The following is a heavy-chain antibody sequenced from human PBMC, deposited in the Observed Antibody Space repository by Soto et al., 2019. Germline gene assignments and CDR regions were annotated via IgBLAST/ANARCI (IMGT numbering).Heavy chain of an antibody. CDR1: GYSFTSYW. CDR3: ARRYSSSPYAFDI. Sequence: PGESLKISCXGSGYSFTSYWIGWVRQMPGKGLEWMGIIYPGDSDTRYSPSFQGQVTISADKSISTAYLQWSSLKASDTAMYYCARRYSSSPYAFDIWGQGTMVTVSS. J-gene: IGHJ3*02. CDR2: IYPGDSDT. V-gene: IGHV5-51*01. D-gene: IGHD6-6*01.